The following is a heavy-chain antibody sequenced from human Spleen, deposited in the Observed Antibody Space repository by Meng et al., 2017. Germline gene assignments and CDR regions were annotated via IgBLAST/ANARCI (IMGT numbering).Heavy chain of an antibody. CDR3: AGGEGYYGDQKGDFDY. V-gene: IGHV3-21*01. CDR1: GFTFSSYS. Sequence: GESLKISCAASGFTFSSYSMNWVRQAPGKGLEWVSSISSSSSYIYYADSVKGRFTISRDNAKNSLYLQMNSLRAEDTAVYYWAGGEGYYGDQKGDFDYWGQGTLVTVSS. CDR2: ISSSSSYI. D-gene: IGHD4-17*01. J-gene: IGHJ4*02.